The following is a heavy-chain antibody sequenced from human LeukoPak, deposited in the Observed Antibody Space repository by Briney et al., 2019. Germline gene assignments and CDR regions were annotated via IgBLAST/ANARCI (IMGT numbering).Heavy chain of an antibody. Sequence: ASVKVSCEASGYTFTSYAMHWVRQAPGQRLEWMGWINAGNGNTKYSQKFQGRVTITRDTSASTAYMELSSLRSEDTAVYYCASRYCSGGSCYSGLDYWGQGTLVTVSS. CDR1: GYTFTSYA. V-gene: IGHV1-3*01. CDR3: ASRYCSGGSCYSGLDY. CDR2: INAGNGNT. J-gene: IGHJ4*02. D-gene: IGHD2-15*01.